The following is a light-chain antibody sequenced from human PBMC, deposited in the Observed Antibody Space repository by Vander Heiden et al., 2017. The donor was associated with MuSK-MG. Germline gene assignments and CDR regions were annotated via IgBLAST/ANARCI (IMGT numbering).Light chain of an antibody. J-gene: IGLJ3*02. CDR1: GSNIGSNA. CDR3: AAWDDSLNGWV. Sequence: QSVLTQPPSASGTPGHRVTISCSGSGSNIGSNAVNWYQQLPGTAPKLLIYSSTQRPSGVPDRFSASKSGTSVSLAISGLQADDEADYYCAAWDDSLNGWVIGGGTKLTVL. CDR2: SST. V-gene: IGLV1-44*01.